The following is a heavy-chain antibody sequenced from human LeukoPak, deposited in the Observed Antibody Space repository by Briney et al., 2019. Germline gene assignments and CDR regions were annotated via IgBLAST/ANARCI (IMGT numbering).Heavy chain of an antibody. CDR2: IWYDGSNK. J-gene: IGHJ3*02. V-gene: IGHV3-33*01. Sequence: PGGSLRLSCAASGFTFSSYGMHWVRQAPGKGLEWVAVIWYDGSNKYYADSVKGRFTISRDNSKNTLYLQMNSLRAEDTAVYYCARDSIIGKFTWNDAPGAFDIWGQGTMVTVSS. D-gene: IGHD1-1*01. CDR3: ARDSIIGKFTWNDAPGAFDI. CDR1: GFTFSSYG.